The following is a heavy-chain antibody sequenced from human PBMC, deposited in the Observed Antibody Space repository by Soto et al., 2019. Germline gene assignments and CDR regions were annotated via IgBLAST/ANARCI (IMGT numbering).Heavy chain of an antibody. CDR1: GYTFNTFG. CDR3: ARVSWLNNLFDP. V-gene: IGHV1-18*01. D-gene: IGHD3-9*01. J-gene: IGHJ5*02. Sequence: QVQLVQSGAEVKKPGASVSVSCKASGYTFNTFGISWVRQAPGQGLEWIGWISPYNGHTNYAQKFQGRVTMTTDTSTSTAYMELRSLRSDDTAVYYCARVSWLNNLFDPWGQGTLVTVSS. CDR2: ISPYNGHT.